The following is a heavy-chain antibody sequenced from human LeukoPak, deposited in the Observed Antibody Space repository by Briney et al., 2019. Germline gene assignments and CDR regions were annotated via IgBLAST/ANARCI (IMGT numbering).Heavy chain of an antibody. CDR2: ISTSGASA. Sequence: GGSLRLSCAASGFTFGSYTMSWVRQTPGKGLECVSFISTSGASAYYADSVKGRFTISRDKSKSTLYLQINSLRAEDTAVYYCAKDSGIYFDTSGYYNYWGQGTLVTVSS. J-gene: IGHJ4*02. D-gene: IGHD3-22*01. V-gene: IGHV3-23*01. CDR1: GFTFGSYT. CDR3: AKDSGIYFDTSGYYNY.